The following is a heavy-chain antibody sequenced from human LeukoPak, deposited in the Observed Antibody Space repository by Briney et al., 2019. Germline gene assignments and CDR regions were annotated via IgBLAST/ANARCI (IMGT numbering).Heavy chain of an antibody. D-gene: IGHD6-19*01. J-gene: IGHJ6*03. CDR3: AKSTVAGTSDYYYYYYMDV. V-gene: IGHV3-30*18. CDR1: GFTFSSYA. CDR2: ISYDGSNK. Sequence: GGSLRLSCAASGFTFSSYAMHWVRQAPGKGLEWVAIISYDGSNKYYADSVKGRFTISRDNSKNTLYLQMNSLRAEDTAVYYCAKSTVAGTSDYYYYYYMDVWGKGTTVTVSS.